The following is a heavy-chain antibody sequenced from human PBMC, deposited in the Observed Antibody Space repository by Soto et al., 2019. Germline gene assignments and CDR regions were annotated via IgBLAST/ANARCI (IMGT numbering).Heavy chain of an antibody. V-gene: IGHV1-18*01. CDR3: GRDQSGTGYYVDWFDP. CDR1: GYTFTSYG. J-gene: IGHJ5*02. CDR2: ISAYNGNT. Sequence: ASVKVSCKASGYTFTSYGISWVRQAPGQGLEWMGWISAYNGNTNYAQKLQGRVTMTTDTSASTAYMELRSLRSDDTAVYYCGRDQSGTGYYVDWFDPWGQGTLVTVSS. D-gene: IGHD3-10*02.